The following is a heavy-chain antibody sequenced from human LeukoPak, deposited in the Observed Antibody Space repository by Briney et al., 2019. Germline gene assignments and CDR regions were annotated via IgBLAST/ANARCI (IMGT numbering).Heavy chain of an antibody. D-gene: IGHD3-10*01. CDR2: ISPNSDGT. J-gene: IGHJ4*02. V-gene: IGHV1-2*06. CDR1: GYTFTGYY. CDR3: AKTSAGIRGGYFDY. Sequence: ASVKVSCKASGYTFTGYYMHWVRQAPGQGLEWMGRISPNSDGTNYAQKFQGRVTMTRDTSISTAYMELSRLRSDDTAVYYCAKTSAGIRGGYFDYWGQGTLVTVSS.